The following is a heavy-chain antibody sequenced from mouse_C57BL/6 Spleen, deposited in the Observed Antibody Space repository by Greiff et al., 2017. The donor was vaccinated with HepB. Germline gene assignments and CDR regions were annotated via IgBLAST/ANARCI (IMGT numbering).Heavy chain of an antibody. D-gene: IGHD2-1*01. J-gene: IGHJ4*01. CDR1: GYTFTSYW. Sequence: EVQLQQSGTVLARPGASVKMSCKTSGYTFTSYWMHWVKQRPGQGLEWIGAIYPGNSDTSYNQKFKGKAKLTAVTSASTAYMELSSLTNEDSAVYYCTRSYYYGTLYAMDYWGQGTSVTVSS. V-gene: IGHV1-5*01. CDR3: TRSYYYGTLYAMDY. CDR2: IYPGNSDT.